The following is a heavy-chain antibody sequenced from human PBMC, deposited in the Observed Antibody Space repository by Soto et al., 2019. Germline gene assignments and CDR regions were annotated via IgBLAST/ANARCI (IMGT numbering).Heavy chain of an antibody. D-gene: IGHD6-19*01. CDR3: AKDPVAGLIYYFDY. V-gene: IGHV3-30*18. CDR1: GFTFSNYG. J-gene: IGHJ4*02. Sequence: GGSLRLSCAASGFTFSNYGMHWVRQAPGKGLEWVAVISHDESKKYYADSVKGRFTISRDNSKNTLYLQMNSLRAEDTAVYYCAKDPVAGLIYYFDYWGQGTLVTVSS. CDR2: ISHDESKK.